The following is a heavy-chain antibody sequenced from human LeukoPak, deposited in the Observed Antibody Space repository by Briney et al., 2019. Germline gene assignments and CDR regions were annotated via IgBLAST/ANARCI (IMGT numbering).Heavy chain of an antibody. J-gene: IGHJ6*03. CDR3: AKSAGDYYYYYMDV. V-gene: IGHV3-23*01. D-gene: IGHD3-10*01. CDR1: GFAFSSYA. CDR2: ISGGGSNT. Sequence: GGSLRLSCAASGFAFSSYAMIWVRQAPGKGLEWVSSISGGGSNTYYADSVKGRFTISRDQYKNTLYVQMNSLRAEDTAIYYCAKSAGDYYYYYMDVWGKGTTVTVSS.